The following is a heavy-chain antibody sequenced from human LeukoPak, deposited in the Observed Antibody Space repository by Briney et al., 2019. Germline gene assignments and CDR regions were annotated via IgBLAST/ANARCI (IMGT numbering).Heavy chain of an antibody. V-gene: IGHV3-23*01. CDR1: EFTFSRYA. CDR2: ISGTGGST. CDR3: ARGGYYGSGSYYGGY. Sequence: GSLRLSCAASEFTFSRYAMSWVRQAPGKGLEWVSTISGTGGSTYYADSVKGRFTISRDNSKNTMYLQMNSLRAEDTAVYYCARGGYYGSGSYYGGYWGQGTLVTVSS. J-gene: IGHJ4*02. D-gene: IGHD3-10*01.